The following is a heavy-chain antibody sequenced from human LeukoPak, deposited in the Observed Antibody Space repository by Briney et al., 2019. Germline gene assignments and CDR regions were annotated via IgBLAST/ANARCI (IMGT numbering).Heavy chain of an antibody. CDR3: ARATTYDYVWGTYRYIDY. Sequence: GASVKVSCKASGYTFTSYDINWVRQATGQGLEWMGWMNPNSGNTGYAQKFQGRVTITRNTSISTAYMELSSLRSEDTAVYYCARATTYDYVWGTYRYIDYWGQGTLVTVSS. D-gene: IGHD3-16*02. J-gene: IGHJ4*02. CDR2: MNPNSGNT. CDR1: GYTFTSYD. V-gene: IGHV1-8*01.